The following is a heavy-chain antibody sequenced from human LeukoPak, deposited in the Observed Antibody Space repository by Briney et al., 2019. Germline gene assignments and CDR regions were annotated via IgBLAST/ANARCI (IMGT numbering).Heavy chain of an antibody. Sequence: ASVKVSCKASGYTFTSYDINWVRQATGQGLELMGLKNPNSGRTGFAQKFQGRLTITTNTSISTAYMELSSLTSEDTAVYYCARGPVSTHGMDVWGQGTTVTVSS. CDR3: ARGPVSTHGMDV. CDR2: KNPNSGRT. V-gene: IGHV1-8*01. CDR1: GYTFTSYD. D-gene: IGHD2-2*01. J-gene: IGHJ6*02.